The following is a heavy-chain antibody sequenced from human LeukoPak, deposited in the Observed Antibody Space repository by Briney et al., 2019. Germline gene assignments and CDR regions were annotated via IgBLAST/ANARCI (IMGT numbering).Heavy chain of an antibody. CDR3: ARSDIVVVAAAMLVYYYYYYMDV. J-gene: IGHJ6*03. CDR2: INHSGST. Sequence: KSSETLSLTCAVYGGSFSGYYWSWIRQPPGKGLEWIGEINHSGSTNYNPSLKSRVTISVDTSKNQFSLKLSSVTAADTAVYYCARSDIVVVAAAMLVYYYYYYMDVWGKGTTVTISS. V-gene: IGHV4-34*01. D-gene: IGHD2-2*01. CDR1: GGSFSGYY.